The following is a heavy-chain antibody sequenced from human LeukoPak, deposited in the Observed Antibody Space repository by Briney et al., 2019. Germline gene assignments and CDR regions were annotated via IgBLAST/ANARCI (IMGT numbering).Heavy chain of an antibody. V-gene: IGHV3-30*04. CDR3: ARHLSGITGYTYGRGIDY. Sequence: GGSLRLSCAAAGFTFSSYAMNWVRQAPGKGLEWVAVIRSDGSNKYYADSVKGRFTISRDNSKNTLYLQMNSLRAEDTAVYYCARHLSGITGYTYGRGIDYWGQGTLVTVSS. J-gene: IGHJ4*02. CDR1: GFTFSSYA. D-gene: IGHD5-18*01. CDR2: IRSDGSNK.